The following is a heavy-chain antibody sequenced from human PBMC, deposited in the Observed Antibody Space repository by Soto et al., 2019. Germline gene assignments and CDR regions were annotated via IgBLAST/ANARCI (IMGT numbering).Heavy chain of an antibody. V-gene: IGHV4-59*12. J-gene: IGHJ5*02. Sequence: SETLSLTCTVSGVSISNYYWSWIRQPPGRGLEWIGHIFYSGSTNYNPALRSRVTISVDTSKNQFSLKLSFVTAADTAVYYCARSVFPWGQGTLVTVSS. CDR3: ARSVFP. CDR1: GVSISNYY. CDR2: IFYSGST.